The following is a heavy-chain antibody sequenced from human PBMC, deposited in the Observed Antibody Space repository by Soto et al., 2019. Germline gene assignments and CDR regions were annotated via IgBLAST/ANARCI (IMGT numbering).Heavy chain of an antibody. CDR2: ISSSSSTI. D-gene: IGHD6-13*01. Sequence: EVQLVESVGGLVQTGGSLRLSCAASGFTFRSYSMNWVRQAPGKGLEWVSYISSSSSTIYYADSVKGRCTISRDNAKNSRYLPMKSLRDEDTAVYYCAGDLWYSSSWYWFAPWCQGALVAVSS. V-gene: IGHV3-48*02. CDR3: AGDLWYSSSWYWFAP. CDR1: GFTFRSYS. J-gene: IGHJ5*02.